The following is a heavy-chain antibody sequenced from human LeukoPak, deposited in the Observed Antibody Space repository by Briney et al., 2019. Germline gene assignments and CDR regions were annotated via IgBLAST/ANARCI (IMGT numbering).Heavy chain of an antibody. V-gene: IGHV3-23*01. CDR3: AKGSVAIPQFFKS. Sequence: GGSLRLSCEGSGFSFRNYAMNWVRQAPGKGLEWVASISGTGGSTFYADFAKGRFSISRDNSKDTLSLQLNSLTGTDTAVYFCAKGSVAIPQFFKSWGRGILVTVSS. D-gene: IGHD2-21*01. CDR1: GFSFRNYA. CDR2: ISGTGGST. J-gene: IGHJ4*02.